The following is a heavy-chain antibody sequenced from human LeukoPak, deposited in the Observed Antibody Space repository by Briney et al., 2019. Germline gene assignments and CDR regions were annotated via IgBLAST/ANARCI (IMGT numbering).Heavy chain of an antibody. CDR2: ISGSGGST. CDR1: GFTFSSYG. J-gene: IGHJ4*02. Sequence: PGGTLRLSCAASGFTFSSYGMSWVRQAPGKGLEWVSAISGSGGSTYYADSVKGRFTISRDNSKNTLYLQMNSLRADDTALYYCARVRGYIYGLDYWGQGTLVTVSS. V-gene: IGHV3-23*01. CDR3: ARVRGYIYGLDY. D-gene: IGHD5-18*01.